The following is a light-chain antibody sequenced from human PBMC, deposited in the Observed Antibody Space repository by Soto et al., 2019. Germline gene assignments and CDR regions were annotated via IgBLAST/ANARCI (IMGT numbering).Light chain of an antibody. CDR3: SSFERSGTRV. CDR1: SSDVGAYSY. J-gene: IGLJ2*01. Sequence: QSALTQPASVSESPGQSITISCTGTSSDVGAYSYVSWYQQHPGKAPKLIIYEVSSRPSGVSSRFSGSKSGNTASLTISGLQAEDEADYYCSSFERSGTRVIGGGTKLTVL. CDR2: EVS. V-gene: IGLV2-14*01.